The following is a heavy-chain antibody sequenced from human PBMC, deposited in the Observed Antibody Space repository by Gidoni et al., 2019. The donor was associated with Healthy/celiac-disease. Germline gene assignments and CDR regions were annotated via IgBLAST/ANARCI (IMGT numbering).Heavy chain of an antibody. CDR2: ISVSGGST. CDR3: AKEGDYGSFTYYFDY. D-gene: IGHD4-17*01. Sequence: EVKLLESGGGLVRPGGSRRVSCTATGFTFSSYSMSWVRQAPGKGLEWVSAISVSGGSTYYADSVKGRFTISRANSKNTLYLQMNSLRAEDTAVYYCAKEGDYGSFTYYFDYWGQGTLVTVSS. V-gene: IGHV3-23*01. J-gene: IGHJ4*02. CDR1: GFTFSSYS.